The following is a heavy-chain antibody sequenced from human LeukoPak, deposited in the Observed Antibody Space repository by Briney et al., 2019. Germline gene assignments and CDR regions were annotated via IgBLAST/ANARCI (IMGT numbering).Heavy chain of an antibody. D-gene: IGHD5-12*01. CDR3: ARDIPSGFYTPDY. CDR1: GFTVSSNY. J-gene: IGHJ4*01. CDR2: IYSGGST. V-gene: IGHV3-66*01. Sequence: GGSLRLSCADSGFTVSSNYMSWVRQAPGKGLEWVSVIYSGGSTYYAGSVKGRFTISRDNSKNTLYLQMNSLRAEDTAVYYCARDIPSGFYTPDYWGRGTLVTVSS.